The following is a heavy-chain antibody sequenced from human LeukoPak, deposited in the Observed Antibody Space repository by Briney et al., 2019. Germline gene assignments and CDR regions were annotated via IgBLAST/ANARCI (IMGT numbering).Heavy chain of an antibody. CDR1: GGTFSSYA. CDR3: ARERGVVIHGAFDI. V-gene: IGHV1-69*05. J-gene: IGHJ3*02. D-gene: IGHD3-3*01. CDR2: IIPIFGTA. Sequence: ASVKVSCKASGGTFSSYAISWVRQAPGQGLEWMGRIIPIFGTANYAQKFQGRVTITTDESTSTAYMELSSLRSEDTAVYYCARERGVVIHGAFDIWGQGTMVTVSS.